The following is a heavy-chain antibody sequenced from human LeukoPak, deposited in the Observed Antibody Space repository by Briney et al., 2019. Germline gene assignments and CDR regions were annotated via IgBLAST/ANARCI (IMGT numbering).Heavy chain of an antibody. CDR1: GYTFSGYY. CDR3: ARPHFQWELRY. CDR2: INPNSGGT. D-gene: IGHD1-26*01. V-gene: IGHV1-2*02. Sequence: ASVTVSCKASGYTFSGYYIHWVRQAPGQGLEWMGWINPNSGGTNYAQKFQGRVTMTRDTSISTVYMEMSRLRYDDTAVYYCARPHFQWELRYWGPGTLVTVSS. J-gene: IGHJ4*02.